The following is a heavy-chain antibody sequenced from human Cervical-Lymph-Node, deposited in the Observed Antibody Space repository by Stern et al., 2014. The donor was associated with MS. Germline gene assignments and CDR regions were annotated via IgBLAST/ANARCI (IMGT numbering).Heavy chain of an antibody. CDR3: ARSRYGDSGLFES. CDR1: GDSMRGYY. D-gene: IGHD4-17*01. V-gene: IGHV4-59*01. J-gene: IGHJ4*02. Sequence: QVQLQESGPGLVKPSETLSLTCTVSGDSMRGYYWTWIRQPPGKGLEYIGYIYYSGSTNYNPSLKSRVAISVDTSNNQLSLRLRSVTAADTAIYYCARSRYGDSGLFESWGQGTLVTVSS. CDR2: IYYSGST.